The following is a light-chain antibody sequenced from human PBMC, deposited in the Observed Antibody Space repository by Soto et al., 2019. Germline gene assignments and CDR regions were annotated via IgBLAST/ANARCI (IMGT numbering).Light chain of an antibody. J-gene: IGKJ1*01. CDR3: QHYNSYSEA. CDR1: QTISSW. CDR2: NAS. Sequence: DIQMTQSPSTLSGSVGDRVTIPCRASQTISSWLAWYQQKPGKAPKLLIYNASTLKSGVPSRFSGSGSGTEFTLTISSLQPDDFATYYCQHYNSYSEAFGQGTKVDI. V-gene: IGKV1-5*03.